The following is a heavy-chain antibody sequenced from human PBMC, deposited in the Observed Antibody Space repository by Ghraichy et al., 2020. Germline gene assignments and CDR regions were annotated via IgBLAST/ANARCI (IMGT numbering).Heavy chain of an antibody. CDR2: ISSSSDSI. Sequence: GESLNISCGVSGFTFSTYAMNWVRQAPGKGLEWVSYISSSSDSIYYADSVRGRFTISRDNAKNSLDLQMNGLTDEDTAVYFCARGVSNLVRGAGFDPWGQGTLVTVSS. V-gene: IGHV3-48*02. J-gene: IGHJ5*02. D-gene: IGHD3-10*01. CDR1: GFTFSTYA. CDR3: ARGVSNLVRGAGFDP.